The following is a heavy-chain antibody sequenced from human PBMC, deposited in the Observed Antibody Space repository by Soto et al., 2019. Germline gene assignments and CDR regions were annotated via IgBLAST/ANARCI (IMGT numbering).Heavy chain of an antibody. D-gene: IGHD2-8*01. J-gene: IGHJ5*02. V-gene: IGHV3-11*01. Sequence: PGGSLRLSCAASGFTFSDYYMSWIRQAPGKGLEWVSYISSSGSTIYYADSVKGRFTISRDNAKNSLYLQMNSLRAEDTAVYYCARDLRYCTNGICYTKWFDPWGQGTLVTVSS. CDR2: ISSSGSTI. CDR1: GFTFSDYY. CDR3: ARDLRYCTNGICYTKWFDP.